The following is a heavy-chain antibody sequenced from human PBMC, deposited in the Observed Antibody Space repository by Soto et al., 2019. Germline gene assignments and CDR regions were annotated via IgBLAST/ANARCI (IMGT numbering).Heavy chain of an antibody. V-gene: IGHV1-46*01. D-gene: IGHD3-22*01. CDR2: INPSGGST. CDR3: ARETYYYDSSGSYSDPNWFDH. Sequence: ASVKVSCKASGYTFTSYYMHWVRQAPGQGLEWMGIINPSGGSTSYAQKFQGRVTMTRDTSTSTVYMELSSLRSEDTAVYYCARETYYYDSSGSYSDPNWFDHWGQGTLVTVSS. J-gene: IGHJ5*02. CDR1: GYTFTSYY.